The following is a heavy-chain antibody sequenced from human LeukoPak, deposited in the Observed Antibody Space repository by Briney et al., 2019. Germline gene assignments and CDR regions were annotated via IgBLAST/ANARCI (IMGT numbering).Heavy chain of an antibody. Sequence: GGSLRLSCAASGFTFSSYSMNWVRQAPGKGLEWVSSISSSSSYIYYADSVKGRFTISRDNSKNTLYLQMNSLRAEDAAVYYCAKPTLGNSSSWGFDYWGQGTLVSVSS. D-gene: IGHD6-6*01. CDR1: GFTFSSYS. CDR3: AKPTLGNSSSWGFDY. V-gene: IGHV3-21*04. CDR2: ISSSSSYI. J-gene: IGHJ4*02.